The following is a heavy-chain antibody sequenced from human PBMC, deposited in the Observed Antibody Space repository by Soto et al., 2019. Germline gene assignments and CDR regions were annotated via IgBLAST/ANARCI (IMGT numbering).Heavy chain of an antibody. CDR3: ARDRVVAATVDWFDP. J-gene: IGHJ5*02. CDR1: GGSISSYY. Sequence: QVQLQESGPGLVKPSETLSLTCTVSGGSISSYYWSWIRQPAGKGLAWIGRIYTSGSTNYNPSLKSRVTMSVDTSKNQFSLKLSSVTAADTAVYYCARDRVVAATVDWFDPWGQGTLVTVSS. CDR2: IYTSGST. D-gene: IGHD2-15*01. V-gene: IGHV4-4*07.